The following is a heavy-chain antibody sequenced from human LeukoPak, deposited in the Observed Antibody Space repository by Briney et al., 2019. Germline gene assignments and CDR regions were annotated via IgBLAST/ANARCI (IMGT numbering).Heavy chain of an antibody. Sequence: PGGSLRLSCTASGLSLNSYAISWVRQVPGKGLEWVSASSSSDDGKWYADSVRGRFTISRDTSKNTLYLQMNSLRAEDTAVYYCAKGFYQRITIFGVVMTELYFDYWGQGTLVTVSS. CDR2: SSSSDDGK. D-gene: IGHD3-3*01. CDR1: GLSLNSYA. V-gene: IGHV3-23*01. CDR3: AKGFYQRITIFGVVMTELYFDY. J-gene: IGHJ4*02.